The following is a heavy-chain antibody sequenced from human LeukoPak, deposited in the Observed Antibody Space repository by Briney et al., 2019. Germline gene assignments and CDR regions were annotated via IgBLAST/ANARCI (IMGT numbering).Heavy chain of an antibody. J-gene: IGHJ4*02. CDR1: GGSFRDNY. Sequence: SETLSLTCAVYGGSFRDNYWSWIRQPPGKGLEWIGEIYHSGSTKYNPSLKSRVTISLDTSKNQFSLKLNSMTAADTAVYYCAGHVSAAAGGRWGQGTLVTVSS. V-gene: IGHV4-34*01. D-gene: IGHD6-13*01. CDR2: IYHSGST. CDR3: AGHVSAAAGGR.